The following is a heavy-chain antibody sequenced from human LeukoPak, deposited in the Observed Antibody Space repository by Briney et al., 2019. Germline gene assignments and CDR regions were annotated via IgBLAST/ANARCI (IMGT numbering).Heavy chain of an antibody. V-gene: IGHV3-74*01. CDR2: INSDGINT. Sequence: PGGSLRLSCADSGFTFSNYWMHWVRQAPGKGLVWVSRINSDGINTSYADSVKGRFTISRDNAKNTLNLQMNSLRAEDTAVYYCARDLGQYYDTSDNWFDPWGQGTLVTVSS. J-gene: IGHJ5*02. CDR3: ARDLGQYYDTSDNWFDP. CDR1: GFTFSNYW. D-gene: IGHD3-22*01.